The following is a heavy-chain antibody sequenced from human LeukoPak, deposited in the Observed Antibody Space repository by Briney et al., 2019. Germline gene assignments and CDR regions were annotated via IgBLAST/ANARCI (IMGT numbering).Heavy chain of an antibody. Sequence: ASVKVSCKASGGTFRNNAISWVRQAPGQGLEWMGWINPNSGGTNYAQKFQGRVTMTRDTSISTAYMELSRLRSDDTAVYYCARGWITMVRGVIGSDAFDIWGQGTMVTVSS. J-gene: IGHJ3*02. V-gene: IGHV1-2*02. CDR1: GGTFRNNA. D-gene: IGHD3-10*01. CDR3: ARGWITMVRGVIGSDAFDI. CDR2: INPNSGGT.